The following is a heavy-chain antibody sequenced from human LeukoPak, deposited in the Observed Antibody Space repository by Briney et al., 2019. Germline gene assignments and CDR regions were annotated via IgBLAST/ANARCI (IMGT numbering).Heavy chain of an antibody. Sequence: ASVKVSCKASGYTFTNYGINWVRQAPGQGLEWMGWISAYNGNTSYPQKLQDRVTMTTDTSTNTAYMELRSLRSDDTAVYYCARGSSANFYIYDYWGQGTLVTVSS. J-gene: IGHJ4*02. CDR1: GYTFTNYG. CDR3: ARGSSANFYIYDY. D-gene: IGHD1-7*01. CDR2: ISAYNGNT. V-gene: IGHV1-18*01.